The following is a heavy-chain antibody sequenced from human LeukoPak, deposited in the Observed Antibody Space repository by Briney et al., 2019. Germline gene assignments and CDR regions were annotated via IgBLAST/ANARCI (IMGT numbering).Heavy chain of an antibody. Sequence: SVKVSCKASGGTFSSYAISWVRQSPGQGLEWMGRIIPILGIANYAQKFQGRVTITADKSTSTAYMELSSLRSEDTAVYYCARDSPIAAAGTGYYGMDVWGQGTTVTVSS. CDR1: GGTFSSYA. D-gene: IGHD6-13*01. V-gene: IGHV1-69*04. CDR3: ARDSPIAAAGTGYYGMDV. J-gene: IGHJ6*02. CDR2: IIPILGIA.